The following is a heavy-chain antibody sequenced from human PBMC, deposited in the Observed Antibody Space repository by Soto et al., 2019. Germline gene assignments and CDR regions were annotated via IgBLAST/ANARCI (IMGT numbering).Heavy chain of an antibody. Sequence: QVRLQESGPGLLKPSETLSLTCTVSGGSINTFYWSWVRQPAGKGLEWIGRIFSSGSTSFNPSLESRVAMSVDKSKNHFSLNLSSVTAAHMAVYYCAREGSYSAYNFAHGIQLWSFDFWGQGALVTVSS. J-gene: IGHJ4*02. D-gene: IGHD5-12*01. V-gene: IGHV4-4*07. CDR3: AREGSYSAYNFAHGIQLWSFDF. CDR1: GGSINTFY. CDR2: IFSSGST.